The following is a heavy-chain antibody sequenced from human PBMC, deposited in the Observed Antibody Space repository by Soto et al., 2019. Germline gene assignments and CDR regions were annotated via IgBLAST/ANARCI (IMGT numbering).Heavy chain of an antibody. J-gene: IGHJ2*01. V-gene: IGHV4-59*01. CDR1: GGSISSYY. CDR3: ASLLTKLEPPNYWYFDL. D-gene: IGHD1-1*01. CDR2: IYYSGST. Sequence: SETLSLTCTVSGGSISSYYWSWIRQPPGKGLEWIGYIYYSGSTNYNPSLKSRVTISVDTSKNQFSLKLSSVTAADTAVYYCASLLTKLEPPNYWYFDLWGRGTLVTVSS.